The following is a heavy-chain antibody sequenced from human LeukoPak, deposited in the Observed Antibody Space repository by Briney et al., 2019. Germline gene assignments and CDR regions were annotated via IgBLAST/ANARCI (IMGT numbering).Heavy chain of an antibody. Sequence: GRSLRLSRAASGFTFSSYAVHWVRQAPGKGLEWVAVISYDGSNKYYADSVKGRFTISRDNSRNTLYLQMNSLRAEDTAVYYCASNINYGDYRLLWYFDLWGRGTLVTVSS. J-gene: IGHJ2*01. CDR1: GFTFSSYA. CDR2: ISYDGSNK. D-gene: IGHD4-17*01. V-gene: IGHV3-30-3*01. CDR3: ASNINYGDYRLLWYFDL.